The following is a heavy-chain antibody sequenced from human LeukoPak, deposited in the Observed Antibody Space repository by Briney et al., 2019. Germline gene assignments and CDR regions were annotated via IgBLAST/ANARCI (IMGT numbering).Heavy chain of an antibody. J-gene: IGHJ5*02. CDR2: ISSSSSYI. CDR3: ARTDYDFWSGRFDP. Sequence: PGGSLRLSCAASGFTFSSYSMNWVRQAPGRGLEWVSSISSSSSYIYYADSVKGRFTISRDNAKNSLYLQMNSLRAEDTAVYYCARTDYDFWSGRFDPWGQGTLVTVSS. V-gene: IGHV3-21*01. D-gene: IGHD3-3*01. CDR1: GFTFSSYS.